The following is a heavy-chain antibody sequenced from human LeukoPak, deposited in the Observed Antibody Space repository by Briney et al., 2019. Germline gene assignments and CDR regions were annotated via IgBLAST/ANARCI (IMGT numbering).Heavy chain of an antibody. CDR3: ARGCGGSAACYIIDY. D-gene: IGHD2-15*01. CDR1: GFTFSSHG. CDR2: MWNDGSNK. Sequence: GGSLRLSCAASGFTFSSHGMHWVRQAPGKGLEWVTIMWNDGSNKNYVDSVKGRFIISRDNSKNTLYLQMNSLRAEDTAVYYCARGCGGSAACYIIDYWGQGTLVTVSS. V-gene: IGHV3-33*01. J-gene: IGHJ4*02.